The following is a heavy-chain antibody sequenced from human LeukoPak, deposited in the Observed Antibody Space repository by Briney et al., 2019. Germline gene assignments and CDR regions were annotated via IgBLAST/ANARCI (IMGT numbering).Heavy chain of an antibody. D-gene: IGHD3-22*01. CDR3: ARVPTMIVVDQTRGSYFDY. J-gene: IGHJ4*02. Sequence: GGSLRLSCAASGFTFSSYWMSWVRQAPGKGLEWVANIKQDGSEKYYVDSAKGRFTISRDNAKNTLNLQMNSLRAEDTAVYYCARVPTMIVVDQTRGSYFDYWGQGTLVTVSS. CDR1: GFTFSSYW. V-gene: IGHV3-7*01. CDR2: IKQDGSEK.